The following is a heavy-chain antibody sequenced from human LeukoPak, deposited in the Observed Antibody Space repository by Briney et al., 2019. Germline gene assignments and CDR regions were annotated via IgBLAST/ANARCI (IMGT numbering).Heavy chain of an antibody. CDR2: ISGSGGRT. Sequence: GGSLRLSCAASGFTFSSYAMSWVRQAPGKGLEWVSSISGSGGRTHYADSVRGRFTISRDDSKNTLYLQMDSLRAEDTAVYYCATPPTVTRDYWGQGTLVTVSS. D-gene: IGHD4-17*01. CDR3: ATPPTVTRDY. J-gene: IGHJ4*02. V-gene: IGHV3-23*01. CDR1: GFTFSSYA.